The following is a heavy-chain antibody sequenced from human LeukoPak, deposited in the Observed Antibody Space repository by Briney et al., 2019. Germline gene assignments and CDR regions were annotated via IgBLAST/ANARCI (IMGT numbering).Heavy chain of an antibody. CDR2: INSDGSTT. V-gene: IGHV3-74*01. D-gene: IGHD5-18*01. CDR1: GFTFSSYW. Sequence: GGSLRLSCAASGFTFSSYWMHWVRQAPGKGLVWVSRINSDGSTTTYADSVKGRFTISRDNAKNTLYLQMNSLRAEDTAVYYCAGRIHRGSDWFDPWGQGTLVTVSS. J-gene: IGHJ5*02. CDR3: AGRIHRGSDWFDP.